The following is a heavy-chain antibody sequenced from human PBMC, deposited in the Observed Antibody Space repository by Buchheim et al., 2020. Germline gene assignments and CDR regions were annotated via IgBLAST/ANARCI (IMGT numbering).Heavy chain of an antibody. CDR2: ISSSSSST. V-gene: IGHV3-48*02. CDR1: GFTFSKYS. D-gene: IGHD4-17*01. Sequence: EVQLVESGGGLVQTGGSLRLSCAASGFTFSKYSMNWVRQAPGKGLEWVSYISSSSSSTFYEDSVKGRFTISRDNAKSSLYLQMNSLRDEDTAVYYCARDWYGDYARYYYAMDVWGQGTT. J-gene: IGHJ6*02. CDR3: ARDWYGDYARYYYAMDV.